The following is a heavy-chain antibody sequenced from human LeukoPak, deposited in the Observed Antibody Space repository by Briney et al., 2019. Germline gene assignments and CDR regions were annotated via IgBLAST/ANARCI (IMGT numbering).Heavy chain of an antibody. CDR1: GFTFSSHG. CDR3: AKKYNTGLDP. V-gene: IGHV3-23*01. Sequence: GGTLRLPCAASGFTFSSHGMNWVRQAPGKGLEWVSGISGSGGRTYYADSVKGRFTISRDNSKNTLYLQMNSLRAEDTAVYYCAKKYNTGLDPWGQGTLVTVSS. D-gene: IGHD1-14*01. J-gene: IGHJ5*02. CDR2: ISGSGGRT.